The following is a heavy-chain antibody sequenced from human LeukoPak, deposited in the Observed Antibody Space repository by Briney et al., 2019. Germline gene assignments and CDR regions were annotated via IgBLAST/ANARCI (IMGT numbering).Heavy chain of an antibody. Sequence: SETLSLTCAVYGGSFSGYYWSWIRQPPGKGLEWIGEINHSGSTNYNPSLKSRVTISVDTSKNQFSLKLSSVTAADTAVYYCARQRCSSTSCYIRQYNWFDPWGQGTLVTVSS. J-gene: IGHJ5*02. CDR3: ARQRCSSTSCYIRQYNWFDP. CDR2: INHSGST. D-gene: IGHD2-2*02. CDR1: GGSFSGYY. V-gene: IGHV4-34*01.